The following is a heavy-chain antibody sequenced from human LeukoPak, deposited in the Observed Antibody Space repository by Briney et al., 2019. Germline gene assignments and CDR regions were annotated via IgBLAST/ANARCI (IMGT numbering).Heavy chain of an antibody. D-gene: IGHD3-10*01. CDR1: GFIFSNYW. J-gene: IGHJ4*02. CDR3: ARRPFGADY. Sequence: TGGSLRLSCAASGFIFSNYWMGWVRQPPGKGLQWVANIKEDGTEKYYVDSVKGRFTISRDNAKNSVYLQMNSLRVEDTAVYYCARRPFGADYWGQGTLVTVSS. CDR2: IKEDGTEK. V-gene: IGHV3-7*01.